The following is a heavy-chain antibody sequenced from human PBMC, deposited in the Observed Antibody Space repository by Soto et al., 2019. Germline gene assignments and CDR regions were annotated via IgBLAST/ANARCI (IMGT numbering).Heavy chain of an antibody. Sequence: ASVKVSCKASGYTFTSYGISWVRQAPGQGLEWMGWISAYNGNTNYAQKLKGRVTMTTDTSTSTAYMELRSLRSYDTAVYYCARVSYDFWSGYVWGQGTMVTVSS. CDR1: GYTFTSYG. CDR2: ISAYNGNT. D-gene: IGHD3-3*01. CDR3: ARVSYDFWSGYV. V-gene: IGHV1-18*01. J-gene: IGHJ3*01.